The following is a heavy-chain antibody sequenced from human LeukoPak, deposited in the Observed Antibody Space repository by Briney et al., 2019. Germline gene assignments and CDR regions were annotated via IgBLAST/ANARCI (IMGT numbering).Heavy chain of an antibody. CDR1: GFTFSSYA. CDR2: ITGSGGRT. D-gene: IGHD2-2*01. J-gene: IGHJ5*02. Sequence: PGGSLRLSCAASGFTFSSYAMNLVRQAPGKGLEWVSAITGSGGRTYYADSVKGRFTISRDNSKNTLYLQMNSLRAEDTAVYYCAKDAPLYCSSTSCLNWFDPWGQGTLVTVSS. V-gene: IGHV3-23*01. CDR3: AKDAPLYCSSTSCLNWFDP.